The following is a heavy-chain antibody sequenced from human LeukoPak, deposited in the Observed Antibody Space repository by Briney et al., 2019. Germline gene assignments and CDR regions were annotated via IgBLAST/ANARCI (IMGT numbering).Heavy chain of an antibody. CDR1: GFTFSSYG. Sequence: PGGSLRLSCAASGFTFSSYGMHWVRQAPGKGLEWVAVIWYDGSNKYYADSVKGRFTISRDNSKNTLYLRMNSLRAEDTAVYYCARAGSDYGDYDWFDPWGQGTLVTVSS. CDR2: IWYDGSNK. CDR3: ARAGSDYGDYDWFDP. J-gene: IGHJ5*02. V-gene: IGHV3-33*01. D-gene: IGHD4-17*01.